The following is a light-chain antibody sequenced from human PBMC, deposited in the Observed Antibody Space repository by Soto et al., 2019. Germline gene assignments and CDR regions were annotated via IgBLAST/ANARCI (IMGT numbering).Light chain of an antibody. CDR2: KNN. CDR3: AAWNGSLSGYV. V-gene: IGLV1-47*01. Sequence: QSVLTQPPSASGTPGQRITISCSGSSSNIRGSDVYWYQQLPGTAPKLLILKNNQRPSGVPDRFSGSKSGTSASLAISGLRSEDEADYYCAAWNGSLSGYVFGAGTKLTVL. CDR1: SSNIRGSD. J-gene: IGLJ1*01.